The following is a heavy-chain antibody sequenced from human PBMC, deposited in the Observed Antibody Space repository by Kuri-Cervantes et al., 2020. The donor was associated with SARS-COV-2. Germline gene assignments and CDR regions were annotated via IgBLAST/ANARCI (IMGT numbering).Heavy chain of an antibody. CDR2: INHSGST. CDR1: GGSFSGYY. V-gene: IGHV4-34*01. Sequence: SETLSLTCAVYGGSFSGYYWSWIRQPPGKGLEWIGEINHSGSTNYNPSLKSRVTISVDTSKNQFSLKLSSVTAADTAVYYCARGWGGLVGPIDYWGQGTLVTVSS. D-gene: IGHD2-15*01. J-gene: IGHJ4*02. CDR3: ARGWGGLVGPIDY.